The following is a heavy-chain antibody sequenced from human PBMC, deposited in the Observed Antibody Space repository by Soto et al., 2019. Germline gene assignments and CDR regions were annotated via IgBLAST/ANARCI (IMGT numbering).Heavy chain of an antibody. CDR2: ILVAGSQ. J-gene: IGHJ3*02. CDR1: GFICSSYD. CDR3: AKATATGGGAFEI. V-gene: IGHV3-23*01. D-gene: IGHD2-8*02. Sequence: GGSLRLSCAVSGFICSSYDMSWVRQSPGKGLAWVSTILVAGSQHYEDSVQGRFTISRDTSKNTVFLYMNSLTAGDTAVYYCAKATATGGGAFEIYGQGTMVTVSS.